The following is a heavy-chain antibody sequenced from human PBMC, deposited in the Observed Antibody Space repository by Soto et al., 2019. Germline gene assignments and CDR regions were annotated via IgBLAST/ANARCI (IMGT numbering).Heavy chain of an antibody. CDR1: GYTLTSYA. Sequence: ASVKVSSKASGYTLTSYAMHSVPQAPGQRLEWMGWINAGNGNTKYSQKFQGRVTITRDTSASTAYMELSSLRSEDTAVYYCARPESYTVTTYYYFDYWGQGTLVTVSS. J-gene: IGHJ4*02. D-gene: IGHD4-4*01. V-gene: IGHV1-3*01. CDR2: INAGNGNT. CDR3: ARPESYTVTTYYYFDY.